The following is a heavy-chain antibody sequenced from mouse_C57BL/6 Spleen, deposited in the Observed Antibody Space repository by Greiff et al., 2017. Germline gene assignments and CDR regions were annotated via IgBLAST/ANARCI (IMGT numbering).Heavy chain of an antibody. J-gene: IGHJ2*01. D-gene: IGHD1-1*01. CDR3: ARESFTTVVAYYFDY. Sequence: QVQLQQSGAELARPGASVKLSCKASGYTFTSYGISWVKQRTGQGLEWIGEIYPRSGNTYYNEKFKGKATLTADKSSSTAYLELRSLTSEDSAVYFCARESFTTVVAYYFDYWGQGTTLTVSS. CDR1: GYTFTSYG. CDR2: IYPRSGNT. V-gene: IGHV1-81*01.